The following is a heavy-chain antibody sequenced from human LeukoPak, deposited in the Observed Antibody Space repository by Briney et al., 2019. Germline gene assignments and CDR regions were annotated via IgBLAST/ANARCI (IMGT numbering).Heavy chain of an antibody. CDR1: GGSISSYH. D-gene: IGHD6-19*01. CDR2: IYTSGST. J-gene: IGHJ3*02. V-gene: IGHV4-4*07. CDR3: ARLGAVAPLGSDDDI. Sequence: PSETLSLTCTVSGGSISSYHWSWIRQPAGKGLEWIGRIYTSGSTNYNPSLKSRVTMSVDTSKNQFSLKLSSVTAADTAVYYCARLGAVAPLGSDDDIWGQGTMVTVSS.